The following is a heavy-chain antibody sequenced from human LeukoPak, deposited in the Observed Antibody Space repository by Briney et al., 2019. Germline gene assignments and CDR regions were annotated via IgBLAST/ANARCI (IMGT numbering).Heavy chain of an antibody. CDR2: ISSSSSTI. CDR3: ARAPYCSGGSCYSKLYYFDY. V-gene: IGHV3-48*01. Sequence: TGGSLRLSCAASGFTFSSYSMNWVRQAPGKGLEWVSYISSSSSTIYYADSVKGRFTISRDNAKNSLYLQMNSLRAEDTAVYYCARAPYCSGGSCYSKLYYFDYWGQGTLVTVSS. J-gene: IGHJ4*02. CDR1: GFTFSSYS. D-gene: IGHD2-15*01.